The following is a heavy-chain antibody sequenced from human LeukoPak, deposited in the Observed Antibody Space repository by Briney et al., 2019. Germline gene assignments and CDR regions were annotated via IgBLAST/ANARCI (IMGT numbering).Heavy chain of an antibody. CDR1: GFTFNNYA. Sequence: GGSLRLSCAASGFTFNNYAMTWVRQAPGKGLEWVSVVSGSGDNTNYADSVKGRFTISRDNSKNTLFLQMNSLRTEDTAVYYCARGQNIPAWGQGTLVTVSS. D-gene: IGHD1/OR15-1a*01. V-gene: IGHV3-23*01. J-gene: IGHJ4*02. CDR2: VSGSGDNT. CDR3: ARGQNIPA.